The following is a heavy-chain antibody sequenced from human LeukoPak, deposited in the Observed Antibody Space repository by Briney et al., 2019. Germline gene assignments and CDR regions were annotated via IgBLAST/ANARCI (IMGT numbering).Heavy chain of an antibody. J-gene: IGHJ4*02. CDR3: GGIATAGTVDF. V-gene: IGHV4-4*09. Sequence: SETLSLTCSVCGASVRAYHWTWIRQPPGKGLEWIGYIDTSGTTNYIPSLKSRAFILVDTSKNQFSLRLTSVTAADTAVYYCGGIATAGTVDFWGQGALVTVSS. D-gene: IGHD6-13*01. CDR1: GASVRAYH. CDR2: IDTSGTT.